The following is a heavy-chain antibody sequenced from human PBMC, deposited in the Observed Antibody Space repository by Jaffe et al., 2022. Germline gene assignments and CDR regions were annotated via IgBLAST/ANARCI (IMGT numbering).Heavy chain of an antibody. J-gene: IGHJ4*02. CDR1: GGSISSGSYY. CDR2: IYTSGST. D-gene: IGHD3-10*01. V-gene: IGHV4-61*02. CDR3: ARGGGGSGSYYKPNFDY. Sequence: QVQLQESGPGLVKPSQTLSLTCTVSGGSISSGSYYWSWIRQPAGKGLEWIGRIYTSGSTNYNPSLKSRVTISVDTSKNQFSLKLSSVTAADTAVYYCARGGGGSGSYYKPNFDYWGQGTLVTVSS.